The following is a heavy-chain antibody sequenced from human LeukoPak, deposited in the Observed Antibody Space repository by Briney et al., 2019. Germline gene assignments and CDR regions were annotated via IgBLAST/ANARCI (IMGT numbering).Heavy chain of an antibody. CDR1: GFTFSSYA. J-gene: IGHJ4*02. V-gene: IGHV3-30-3*01. CDR2: ISYDGSNK. CDR3: VRDDWNHVDLFDY. D-gene: IGHD1-1*01. Sequence: GGSLRLSCAASGFTFSSYAMHWVRQAPGKGLEWVALISYDGSNKNYADSVKGRFTISRDNSKNTLYLQMNSLRAEDTAVYYCVRDDWNHVDLFDYWGQGTLVTVSS.